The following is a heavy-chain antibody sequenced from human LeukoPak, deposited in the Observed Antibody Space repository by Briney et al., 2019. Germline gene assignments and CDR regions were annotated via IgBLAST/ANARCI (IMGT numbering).Heavy chain of an antibody. D-gene: IGHD6-6*01. Sequence: ASVKVSCKASGGTFSSYAISWVRQAPGQGLEWMGGIIPIFGTANYAQKFQGRVTITADESTSTAYMELSSLRSEDTAVYYCARETASIAARPGAFDIWGQGTMVTVSS. CDR1: GGTFSSYA. CDR3: ARETASIAARPGAFDI. V-gene: IGHV1-69*13. J-gene: IGHJ3*02. CDR2: IIPIFGTA.